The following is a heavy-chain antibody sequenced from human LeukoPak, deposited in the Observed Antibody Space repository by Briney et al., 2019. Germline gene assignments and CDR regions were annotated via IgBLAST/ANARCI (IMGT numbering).Heavy chain of an antibody. Sequence: GGSLRLSCAASGFTFSSYWMNWVRQAPGKGLEWVANIKQDGSDKNYVDSVKGRFTISRDNAKNLLYLQMNSLRVEDTAVYYCAKGAVATFPAHIDYWGQGTLVTVSS. D-gene: IGHD5-12*01. CDR2: IKQDGSDK. J-gene: IGHJ4*02. CDR1: GFTFSSYW. CDR3: AKGAVATFPAHIDY. V-gene: IGHV3-7*01.